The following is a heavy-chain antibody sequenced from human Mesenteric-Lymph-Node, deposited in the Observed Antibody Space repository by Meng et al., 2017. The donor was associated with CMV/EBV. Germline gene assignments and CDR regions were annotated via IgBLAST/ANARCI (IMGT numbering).Heavy chain of an antibody. D-gene: IGHD4-23*01. Sequence: GGSLRLSCVASGFTFSDYSMNWVRQAPGKGLEWASVISGSGGSTNYADSVKGRFTISRDNSKNTLYLQMNSLRAEDTAVYYCAKDGGFYGMDAWGQGTTVTVSS. CDR2: ISGSGGST. J-gene: IGHJ6*02. CDR3: AKDGGFYGMDA. V-gene: IGHV3-23*01. CDR1: GFTFSDYS.